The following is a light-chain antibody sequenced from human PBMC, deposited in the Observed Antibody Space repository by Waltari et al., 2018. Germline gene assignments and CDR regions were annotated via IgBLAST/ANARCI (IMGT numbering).Light chain of an antibody. CDR2: DVS. Sequence: QSALTQPASASGSPGQSITIPCTAPSRDVGVYNYVPWYQHHPGKAPQLIISDVSDPPSGVSDRFSGSKAGNTASLSISGLRADDEANYYCSSYTSVNTVVFGGGTKVTVL. V-gene: IGLV2-14*03. J-gene: IGLJ2*01. CDR1: SRDVGVYNY. CDR3: SSYTSVNTVV.